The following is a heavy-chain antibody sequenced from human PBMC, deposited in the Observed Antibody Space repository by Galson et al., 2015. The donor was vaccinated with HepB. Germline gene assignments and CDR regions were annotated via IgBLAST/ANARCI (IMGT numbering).Heavy chain of an antibody. V-gene: IGHV1-8*02. CDR3: ARLLNYDFWSGYSGFDN. D-gene: IGHD3-3*01. J-gene: IGHJ4*02. CDR2: MNPNSGNA. CDR1: GFTFNSYD. Sequence: QSGAEVKKPGESLKISCKASGFTFNSYDINWVRQATGQGLEWMGWMNPNSGNAGYAQKFQGRVTMTRNISISTAYMELSSLKSEDTAVYYCARLLNYDFWSGYSGFDNWGQGTLVTVSS.